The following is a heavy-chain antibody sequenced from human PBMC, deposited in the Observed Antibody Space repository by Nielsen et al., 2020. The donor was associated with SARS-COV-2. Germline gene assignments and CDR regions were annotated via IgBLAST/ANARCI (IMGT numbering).Heavy chain of an antibody. CDR1: GFTFSNYG. CDR3: AKDRSTMVRGVMSRRYFDY. CDR2: ISYDGSNQ. J-gene: IGHJ4*02. D-gene: IGHD3-10*01. V-gene: IGHV3-30*18. Sequence: GESLKISCAASGFTFSNYGIHWVRQAPGKGLEWVAVISYDGSNQYYSDSVKGRFTISRDNSKDTLYLQMNSLRADDTAVYYCAKDRSTMVRGVMSRRYFDYWGQGTLVTVSS.